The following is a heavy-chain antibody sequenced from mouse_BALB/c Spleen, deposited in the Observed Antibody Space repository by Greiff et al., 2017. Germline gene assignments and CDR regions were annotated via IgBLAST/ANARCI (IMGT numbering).Heavy chain of an antibody. V-gene: IGHV3-2*02. CDR1: GYSITSDYA. Sequence: EVQRVESGPGLVKPSQSLSLTCTVTGYSITSDYAWNWIRQFPGNKLEWMGYISYSGSTSYNPSLKSRISITRDTSKNQFFLQLNSVTTEDTATYYCARREVRLRAMDYWGQGTSVTVSS. D-gene: IGHD1-2*01. CDR2: ISYSGST. J-gene: IGHJ4*01. CDR3: ARREVRLRAMDY.